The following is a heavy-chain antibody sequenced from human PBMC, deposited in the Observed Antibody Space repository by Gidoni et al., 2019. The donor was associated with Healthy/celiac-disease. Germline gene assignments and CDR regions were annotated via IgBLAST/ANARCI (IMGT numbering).Heavy chain of an antibody. V-gene: IGHV3-23*01. J-gene: IGHJ4*02. CDR1: GVTFSSYA. CDR2: ISGSGGST. CDR3: AKDPLDYGDYFDY. Sequence: EVQPLESGGGLVQPAGSLSLSCAAAGVTFSSYAMSWVRQAPGKGLEWVAAISGSGGSTYYADSVKGRFTIFRDNAKNTLYLQMNSLRAEDTAVYYCAKDPLDYGDYFDYWGQGTLVTVSS. D-gene: IGHD4-17*01.